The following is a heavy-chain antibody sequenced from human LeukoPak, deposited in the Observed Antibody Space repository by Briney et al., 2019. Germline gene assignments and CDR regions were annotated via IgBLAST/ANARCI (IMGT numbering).Heavy chain of an antibody. CDR2: INPCGST. Sequence: PPETLSLTCAVYGGSFSGYYWSWIRQPPGKGLEWMGEINPCGSTTYNPSLKSRLTISVDTSKNQFSLKLSSVTAADTAVYYCARGGCGGDCYSHAEYFQYWGQDTLVSVSS. V-gene: IGHV4-34*01. D-gene: IGHD2-21*02. CDR1: GGSFSGYY. J-gene: IGHJ1*01. CDR3: ARGGCGGDCYSHAEYFQY.